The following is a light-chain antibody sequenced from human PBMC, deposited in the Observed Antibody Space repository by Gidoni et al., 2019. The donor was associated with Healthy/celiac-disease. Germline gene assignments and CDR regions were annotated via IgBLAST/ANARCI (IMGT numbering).Light chain of an antibody. CDR3: QQYNNWPPLT. CDR1: QRGSSN. J-gene: IGKJ4*01. Sequence: EIVMTQSPAILSVSPGERATLSCRASQRGSSNLAWYQQKPGQAPRLLIYGASTRATGIPARFSGSGSGTEFTLTISSLQSEDFAVYYCQQYNNWPPLTFGGGTKVEIK. CDR2: GAS. V-gene: IGKV3-15*01.